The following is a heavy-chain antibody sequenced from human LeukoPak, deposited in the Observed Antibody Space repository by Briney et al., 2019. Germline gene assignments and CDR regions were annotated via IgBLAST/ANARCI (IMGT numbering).Heavy chain of an antibody. CDR2: ISYDGTNT. CDR1: GFTFSSYG. CDR3: AKDQHSSSWYPDY. Sequence: GGSLRLSCAASGFTFSSYGMHWVRQAPGKGLEWVAIISYDGTNTYYVDSVKGRFTISKDNSKNTLYPQMNSLRAEDTAVYYCAKDQHSSSWYPDYWGQGTLVTVSS. V-gene: IGHV3-30*18. J-gene: IGHJ4*02. D-gene: IGHD6-13*01.